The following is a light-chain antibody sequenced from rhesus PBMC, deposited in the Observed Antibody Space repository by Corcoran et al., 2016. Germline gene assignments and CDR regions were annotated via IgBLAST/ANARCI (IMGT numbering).Light chain of an antibody. Sequence: DIQMTQSPSPLSASVGDTVTITCRAIHGLSNYIALYQQKPGKAPKPLIYYPTNLESGVPSRFSVSGSGTDYTFTISSVQPEDVATYYCKHGYGAPYSFGQGAKVGIK. CDR2: YPT. CDR3: KHGYGAPYS. V-gene: IGKV1S14*01. J-gene: IGKJ2*01. CDR1: HGLSNY.